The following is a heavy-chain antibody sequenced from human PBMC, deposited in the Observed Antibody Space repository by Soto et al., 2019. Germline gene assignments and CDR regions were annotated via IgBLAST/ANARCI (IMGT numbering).Heavy chain of an antibody. CDR2: IDSTAKTI. CDR1: GFSFSTYS. CDR3: ARGGVPTSFGDF. V-gene: IGHV3-48*02. Sequence: EVQLVESGGGLVPPGGSLRVSCAASGFSFSTYSMNWVRQAPGKGLEWLSYIDSTAKTIYNADSVKGRFIISRDNAKNSLYLQMNSLRDEDTAVYHCARGGVPTSFGDFWGQGTLVTVSS. D-gene: IGHD3-10*01. J-gene: IGHJ4*02.